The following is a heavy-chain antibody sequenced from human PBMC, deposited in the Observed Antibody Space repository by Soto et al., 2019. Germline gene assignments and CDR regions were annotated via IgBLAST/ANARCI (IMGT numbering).Heavy chain of an antibody. D-gene: IGHD3-22*01. Sequence: PSETLSLTCTVSGGSISSYYWSWIRQPPGKGLEWIGYIYYSGSTNYNPSLKSRVTISVDTSKNQFSLKLSSVTAADTAVYYCASSLIYYDSSGSRVYFDYWGQGTLVTVPS. CDR3: ASSLIYYDSSGSRVYFDY. J-gene: IGHJ4*02. CDR2: IYYSGST. V-gene: IGHV4-59*01. CDR1: GGSISSYY.